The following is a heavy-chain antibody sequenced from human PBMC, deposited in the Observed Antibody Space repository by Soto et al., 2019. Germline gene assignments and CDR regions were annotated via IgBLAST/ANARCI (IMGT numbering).Heavy chain of an antibody. CDR2: IIPIFGTA. J-gene: IGHJ4*02. CDR3: ARGPRYYYDSSGYYYPGNY. Sequence: SVKVSCKASGGTFSSYAISWVRQAPGQGLDWMGGIIPIFGTANYAQKFQGRVTITADESTSTAYMELSSLRSEDTAVYYCARGPRYYYDSSGYYYPGNYWGQGTLVTVSS. D-gene: IGHD3-22*01. CDR1: GGTFSSYA. V-gene: IGHV1-69*13.